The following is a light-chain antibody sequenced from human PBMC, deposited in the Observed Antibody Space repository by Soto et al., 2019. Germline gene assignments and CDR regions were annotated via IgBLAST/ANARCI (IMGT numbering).Light chain of an antibody. J-gene: IGKJ4*01. Sequence: ETVMTQSPATLSVSPGEGATLSCRASQSVRSNLVWYQQKPGQAPRLLIYGASTRATGISDRFSGSGSGTEFTLTISSLQSEDFAVYYCQQYNDWPPLTFGGGTKVDIK. CDR1: QSVRSN. V-gene: IGKV3-15*01. CDR3: QQYNDWPPLT. CDR2: GAS.